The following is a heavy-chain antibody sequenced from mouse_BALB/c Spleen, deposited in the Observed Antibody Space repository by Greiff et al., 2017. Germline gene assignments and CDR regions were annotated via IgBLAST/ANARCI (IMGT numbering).Heavy chain of an antibody. Sequence: EVQLVESGPSLVKPSQTLSLTCSVTGDSITSGYWNWIRKFPGNKLEYMGYISYSGSTYYNPSLKSRISITRDTSKNQYYLQLNSVTTEDTATYYCARSRATTATYWYFDVWGAGTTVTVSA. CDR1: GDSITSGY. J-gene: IGHJ1*01. D-gene: IGHD1-2*01. CDR2: ISYSGST. CDR3: ARSRATTATYWYFDV. V-gene: IGHV3-8*02.